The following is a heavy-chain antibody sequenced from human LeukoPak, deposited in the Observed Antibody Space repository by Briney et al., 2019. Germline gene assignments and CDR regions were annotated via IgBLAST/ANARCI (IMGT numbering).Heavy chain of an antibody. V-gene: IGHV4-59*08. J-gene: IGHJ2*01. D-gene: IGHD1-26*01. CDR1: GDSISSCY. Sequence: SETLSLTCTVSGDSISSCYWSWIRHPPGKGLEWIGNIYYSGSTNYIPSLKSRVTISVDTSKNQFSLKVTSVTAADTAVYYCARRSGSFNWSFDLWGRGTLVSVSS. CDR3: ARRSGSFNWSFDL. CDR2: IYYSGST.